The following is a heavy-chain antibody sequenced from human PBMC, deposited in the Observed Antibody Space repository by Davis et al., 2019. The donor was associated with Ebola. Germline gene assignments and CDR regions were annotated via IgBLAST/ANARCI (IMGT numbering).Heavy chain of an antibody. CDR1: GFAFSDYY. D-gene: IGHD4-17*01. J-gene: IGHJ6*02. CDR2: VSGRSSYT. Sequence: GESLKLSCAASGFAFSDYYMNWIRQAPGKGLEWVSYVSGRSSYTNYADSVKRRFTISRDNAKNSLYLQMNSLRTEDTAIYYCAREVVTNYGMDVWGRGTTVTVSS. V-gene: IGHV3-11*06. CDR3: AREVVTNYGMDV.